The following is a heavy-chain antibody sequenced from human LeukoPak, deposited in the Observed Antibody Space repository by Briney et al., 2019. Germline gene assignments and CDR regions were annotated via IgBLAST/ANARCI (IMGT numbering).Heavy chain of an antibody. Sequence: GGSLRLSCLASGFTFSDYYMSWVRQAPGKGLEWISYMSSRGYPTYYAESVKGRFTISRDNAKNTLYLQMHNLRADDTAVYFCARVGIALTSPFDYWGLGTLVAVSS. V-gene: IGHV3-11*01. CDR3: ARVGIALTSPFDY. CDR1: GFTFSDYY. D-gene: IGHD1-1*01. CDR2: MSSRGYPT. J-gene: IGHJ4*02.